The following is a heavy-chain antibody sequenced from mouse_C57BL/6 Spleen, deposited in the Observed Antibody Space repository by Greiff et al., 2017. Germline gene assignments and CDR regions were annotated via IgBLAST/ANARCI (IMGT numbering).Heavy chain of an antibody. J-gene: IGHJ2*01. CDR2: IYPGDGDT. Sequence: HVQLQQSGAELVQPGASVKISCKASGYAFSSYWMNWVKQRPGKGLEWIGQIYPGDGDTNYNGKFKGKATLTADKSSSTAYMQLSSLTSEDSAVYFCARSRGNSYYFDYWGQGATLTVSS. CDR1: GYAFSSYW. D-gene: IGHD2-1*01. V-gene: IGHV1-80*01. CDR3: ARSRGNSYYFDY.